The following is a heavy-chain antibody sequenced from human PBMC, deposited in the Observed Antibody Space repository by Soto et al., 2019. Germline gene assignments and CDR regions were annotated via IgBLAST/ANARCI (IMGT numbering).Heavy chain of an antibody. Sequence: GGSLRLSCAASGFTFSGYAVSWVRQAPGKGLEWVSAISGSGGSTYYADSVKGRFTISRDNSKNTLYLQMNSLRAEDTAVYYCAKAPDSSGYRDYYFDYWGQGTLVTVSS. CDR2: ISGSGGST. D-gene: IGHD3-22*01. J-gene: IGHJ4*02. V-gene: IGHV3-23*01. CDR3: AKAPDSSGYRDYYFDY. CDR1: GFTFSGYA.